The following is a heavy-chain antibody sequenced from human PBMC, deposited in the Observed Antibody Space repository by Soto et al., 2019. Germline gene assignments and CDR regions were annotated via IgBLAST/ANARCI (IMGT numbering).Heavy chain of an antibody. CDR1: GYTFTSYA. D-gene: IGHD3-10*01. CDR3: ARGSPVLWFGELSETHWFDP. CDR2: INAGNGNT. J-gene: IGHJ5*02. Sequence: ASVKVSCKAAGYTFTSYAMHWVRQAPGQRLEWMGWINAGNGNTKYSQKFQGRVTITRDTSASTAYMELSSLRSEDTAVYYCARGSPVLWFGELSETHWFDPWGQGTLVTVSS. V-gene: IGHV1-3*01.